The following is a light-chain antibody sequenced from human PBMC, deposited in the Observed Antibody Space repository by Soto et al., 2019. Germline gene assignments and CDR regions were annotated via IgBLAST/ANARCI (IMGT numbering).Light chain of an antibody. CDR1: SSNIGAGYD. V-gene: IGLV1-40*01. CDR2: GNS. CDR3: QSSDSSLSGYV. Sequence: QPVLTQPPSVSGAPGQRVTISCTGSSSNIGAGYDVHWYQQLPGTAPKVLIYGNSNRPSGVPDRFSGSKSGTSASLAITGLQAEDEADYYCQSSDSSLSGYVFGTGTKLTVL. J-gene: IGLJ1*01.